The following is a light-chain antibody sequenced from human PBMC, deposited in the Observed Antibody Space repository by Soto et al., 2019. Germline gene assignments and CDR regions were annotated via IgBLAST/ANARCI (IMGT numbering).Light chain of an antibody. CDR2: GAS. CDR3: QHYNKLPLT. CDR1: QSVSSN. V-gene: IGKV3-15*01. Sequence: EIVLTQSPATLSVSPGERATLSCRASQSVSSNLAWYQQKPGQAPRLVIYGASTRATGIPARFSGSGSGTEFPLTISSLQSEDVAVYYCQHYNKLPLTFGGGAKVEIK. J-gene: IGKJ4*01.